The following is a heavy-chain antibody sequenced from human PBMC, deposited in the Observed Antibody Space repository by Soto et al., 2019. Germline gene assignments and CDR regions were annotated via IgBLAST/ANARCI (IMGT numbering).Heavy chain of an antibody. D-gene: IGHD3-10*01. CDR1: GFTVTSNY. CDR3: ARDSGMIRGSYGVDV. J-gene: IGHJ6*02. V-gene: IGHV3-53*01. CDR2: IYRSGAT. Sequence: RLSCAASGFTVTSNYLTWVRQAPGKGLEWVSVIYRSGATYYPDSVRGRFTASRDYSHNTLYLQMDSLRVEDTAVYYCARDSGMIRGSYGVDVWGPGTTVTVSS.